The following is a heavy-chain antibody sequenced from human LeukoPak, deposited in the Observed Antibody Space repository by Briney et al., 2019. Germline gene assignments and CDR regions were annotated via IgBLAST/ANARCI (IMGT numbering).Heavy chain of an antibody. J-gene: IGHJ4*02. CDR2: IYHSGST. CDR3: VVLWFGELRNPYFDY. CDR1: GGSISSSNW. V-gene: IGHV4-4*02. D-gene: IGHD3-10*01. Sequence: SETLSLTCAVSGGSISSSNWWSRVRQPPGKGLEWIGEIYHSGSTNYNPSLKRRVTISVDRSKNQFSLKLTSVTAADTAVYYCVVLWFGELRNPYFDYWGQGTLVTVSS.